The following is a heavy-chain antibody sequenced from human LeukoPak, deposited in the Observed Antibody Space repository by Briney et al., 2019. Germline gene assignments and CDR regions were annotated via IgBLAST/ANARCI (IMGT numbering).Heavy chain of an antibody. D-gene: IGHD4-23*01. CDR1: GSTFTNAW. CDR3: TSDLPGGYSNYFDD. Sequence: PGGSLRLSCAASGSTFTNAWMSWVRQAPGKGLEWVGRIKSRVSGGTTDYAAPVKGRFTISRDDSKNTLHLQMDSLRTEDTAVYYCTSDLPGGYSNYFDDWGQGTLVTVSS. V-gene: IGHV3-15*01. CDR2: IKSRVSGGTT. J-gene: IGHJ4*02.